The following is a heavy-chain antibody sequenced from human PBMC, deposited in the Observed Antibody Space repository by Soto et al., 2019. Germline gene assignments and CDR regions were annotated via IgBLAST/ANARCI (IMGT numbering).Heavy chain of an antibody. D-gene: IGHD3-9*01. Sequence: LSHPNSVADGSISGYCGSWIRKPPGKGLEWIGYIYYSGSTNYNPSLKSRVTISVDTSKNQFSLKLSSVTAADTAVYYCARMIKGGYDILNGQRGWFDPWGQGPLVT. CDR2: IYYSGST. V-gene: IGHV4-59*01. CDR3: ARMIKGGYDILNGQRGWFDP. J-gene: IGHJ5*02. CDR1: DGSISGYC.